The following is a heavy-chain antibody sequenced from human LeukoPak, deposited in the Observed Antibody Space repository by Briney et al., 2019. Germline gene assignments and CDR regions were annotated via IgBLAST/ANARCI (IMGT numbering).Heavy chain of an antibody. D-gene: IGHD1-7*01. CDR3: AAKVELRSNGPYFNS. CDR2: IYSGGDT. Sequence: GGSLRLSCAPSGFTVSSNYMSWVRQAPGKGLEWVSVIYSGGDTFYADSVKGRFTISRDNSKNTLYLQMISLRAEDTAVYYCAAKVELRSNGPYFNSWGQGTLVTVSS. J-gene: IGHJ4*02. V-gene: IGHV3-53*01. CDR1: GFTVSSNY.